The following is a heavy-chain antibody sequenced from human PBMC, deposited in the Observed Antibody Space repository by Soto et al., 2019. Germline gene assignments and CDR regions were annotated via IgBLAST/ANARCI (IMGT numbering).Heavy chain of an antibody. J-gene: IGHJ6*02. CDR2: IYYSGST. Sequence: SETLSLTCTVSGGSSSSYYWSWIRQPPGKGLEWIGYIYYSGSTNYNPSLKSRVTISVDTSKNQFSLKLSSVTAADTAVYYCARDSSYSSSWYNYGMDVWGQGTTVTVSS. V-gene: IGHV4-59*01. CDR3: ARDSSYSSSWYNYGMDV. D-gene: IGHD6-13*01. CDR1: GGSSSSYY.